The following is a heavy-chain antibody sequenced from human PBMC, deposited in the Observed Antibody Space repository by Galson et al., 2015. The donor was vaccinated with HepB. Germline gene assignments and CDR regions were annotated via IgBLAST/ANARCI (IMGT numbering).Heavy chain of an antibody. J-gene: IGHJ4*02. CDR1: GYTFTSYA. Sequence: SVKVSCKASGYTFTSYAMHWVRQAPGQRLEWMGWINAGNGNTKYSQKFQGRVTITRDTSASTAYMELSSLRSEDTAVYYCAGAPLTGPSLFDYWGQGTLVTVSS. CDR3: AGAPLTGPSLFDY. V-gene: IGHV1-3*01. CDR2: INAGNGNT. D-gene: IGHD3-9*01.